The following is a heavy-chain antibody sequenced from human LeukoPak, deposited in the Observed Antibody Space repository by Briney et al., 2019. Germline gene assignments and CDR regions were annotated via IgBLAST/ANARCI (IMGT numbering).Heavy chain of an antibody. CDR3: TRSSGWKSATDY. CDR1: GGSISSYY. CDR2: IYTSGST. V-gene: IGHV4-4*07. J-gene: IGHJ4*02. D-gene: IGHD6-19*01. Sequence: SETLSPTCTVSGGSISSYYWSWIRQPAGKGLEWIGRIYTSGSTNYNPSLKSRVTMSVDTSKNQFSLKLSSVTAADTAVYYCTRSSGWKSATDYWGQGTLVTVSS.